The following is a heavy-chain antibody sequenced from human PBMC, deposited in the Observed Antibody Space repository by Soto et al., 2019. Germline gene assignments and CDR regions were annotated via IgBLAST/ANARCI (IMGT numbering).Heavy chain of an antibody. Sequence: QVQLVESGGGLVKPGGSLRLSCAASGFTFSNYYMSWVRQAPGKGLEWVSYISSSTSDTNHAESVKGRFTISRDNAKNALYLQMNSLRAEDTAVYYCVREVVAPDQGGGYWGQGTLVTVSS. CDR3: VREVVAPDQGGGY. V-gene: IGHV3-11*06. D-gene: IGHD3-22*01. J-gene: IGHJ4*02. CDR2: ISSSTSDT. CDR1: GFTFSNYY.